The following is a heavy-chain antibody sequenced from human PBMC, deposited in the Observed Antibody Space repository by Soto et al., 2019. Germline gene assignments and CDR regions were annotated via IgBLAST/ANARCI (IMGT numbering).Heavy chain of an antibody. V-gene: IGHV3-30-3*01. J-gene: IGHJ6*02. CDR2: VSNDGINK. CDR3: ARGNMDV. CDR1: GFTFSLFT. Sequence: QVQLVESGGGVVQPGRSLRLSCAASGFTFSLFTTHWVRQAPGKGLEGVAVVSNDGINKYYADSVKGRFTISRDNSKNTLYLQMNSLRGEDTAVDYCARGNMDVWGQGTTVSVSS. D-gene: IGHD4-4*01.